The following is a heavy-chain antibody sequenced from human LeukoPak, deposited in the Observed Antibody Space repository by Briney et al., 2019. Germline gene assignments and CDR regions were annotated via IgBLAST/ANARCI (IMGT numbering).Heavy chain of an antibody. D-gene: IGHD3/OR15-3a*01. CDR1: GFNLNNAW. V-gene: IGHV3-15*01. CDR3: ATDWTTGGLDY. CDR2: IKRKTDGGTT. J-gene: IGHJ4*02. Sequence: GGSLRLSYAASGFNLNNAWLSWVRQAPGKGLEWVARIKRKTDGGTTDYAAPVKGRFIISRDDSKNTLYLQMHSLTSEDTAVYYCATDWTTGGLDYWGQGTLVTVSS.